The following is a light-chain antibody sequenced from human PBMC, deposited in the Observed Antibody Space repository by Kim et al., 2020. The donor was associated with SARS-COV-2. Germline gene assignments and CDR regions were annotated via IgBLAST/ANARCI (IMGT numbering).Light chain of an antibody. V-gene: IGLV3-1*01. Sequence: SYELTQPPSVSVSPGQTASITCSGDKLGDKYACWYQQKPGQSPVLVIYQDSKRLSVIPERFSGSNSGNTATLTISGTQAMDEADYYCQAWDSSTALVFGG. J-gene: IGLJ2*01. CDR1: KLGDKY. CDR2: QDS. CDR3: QAWDSSTALV.